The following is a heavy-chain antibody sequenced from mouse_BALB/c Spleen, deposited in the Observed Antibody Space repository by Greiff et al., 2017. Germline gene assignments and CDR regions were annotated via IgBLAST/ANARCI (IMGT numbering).Heavy chain of an antibody. J-gene: IGHJ4*01. V-gene: IGHV1-31*01. Sequence: EVQLQQSGPELVKPGASVKISCKASGYSFTGYYMHWVKQSHVKSLEWIGRINPYNGATSYNQNFKDKASLTVDKSSSTAYMELHSLTSEDSAVYYWARGGTVVATYYAMDDWGQGTSGTVSS. CDR3: ARGGTVVATYYAMDD. CDR2: INPYNGAT. D-gene: IGHD1-1*01. CDR1: GYSFTGYY.